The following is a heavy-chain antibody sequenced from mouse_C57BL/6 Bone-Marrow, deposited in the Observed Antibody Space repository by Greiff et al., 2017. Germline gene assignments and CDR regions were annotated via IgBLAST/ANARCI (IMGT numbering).Heavy chain of an antibody. CDR1: GFTFSSYA. CDR3: ARDRRDYFDY. CDR2: ISDGGSYT. J-gene: IGHJ2*01. Sequence: EVKLVESGGGLVKPGGSLKLSCAASGFTFSSYAMSWVRQTPEKRLEWVATISDGGSYTYYPDNVKGRFTISRDNAKNNLYLQMSHLKSEDTAMYYCARDRRDYFDYWGQGTTLTVSS. V-gene: IGHV5-4*01.